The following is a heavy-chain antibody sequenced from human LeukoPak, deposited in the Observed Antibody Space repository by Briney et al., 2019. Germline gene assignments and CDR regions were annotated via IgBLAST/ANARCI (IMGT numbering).Heavy chain of an antibody. CDR3: ARRGNTALFDY. J-gene: IGHJ4*02. D-gene: IGHD6-25*01. V-gene: IGHV4-4*09. Sequence: SETLSLTCTVSGGSISSYYWSWIRQPPGKGLEWIGYIYTSGSTNYNPSLKSRVTISVDTSKNQFSLKLSSVTAADTAVYYCARRGNTALFDYWGQGTLVTVSS. CDR2: IYTSGST. CDR1: GGSISSYY.